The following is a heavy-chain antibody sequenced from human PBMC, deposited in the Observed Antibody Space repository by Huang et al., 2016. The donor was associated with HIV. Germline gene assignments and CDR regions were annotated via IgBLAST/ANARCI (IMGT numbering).Heavy chain of an antibody. J-gene: IGHJ4*02. Sequence: VQLIESGGVVVQPGKSLRLSCATSGFILSNYGMHWVRQAPGKGLKWVGFIRNDGMKKNYADSVRGRFTVGRDNGNNTLFLQMRSLGVDDTAVYYCARGDYYDSSGYHPGYFDYWGQGILVTVSS. CDR3: ARGDYYDSSGYHPGYFDY. D-gene: IGHD3-22*01. CDR1: GFILSNYG. V-gene: IGHV3-33*04. CDR2: IRNDGMKK.